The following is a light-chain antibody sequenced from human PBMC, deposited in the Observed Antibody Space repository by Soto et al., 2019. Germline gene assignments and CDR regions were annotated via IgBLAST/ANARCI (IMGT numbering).Light chain of an antibody. Sequence: DIQMTQSPSSLAASVGDRVTITCRASQSISSYLNWYQQKPGKAPKVLIYAASSLQSGVPSRFTGIGSGTDFTLSISSLQHEDFATYYCQQSYSGPLTFGGGTKVDI. CDR2: AAS. V-gene: IGKV1-39*01. J-gene: IGKJ4*01. CDR1: QSISSY. CDR3: QQSYSGPLT.